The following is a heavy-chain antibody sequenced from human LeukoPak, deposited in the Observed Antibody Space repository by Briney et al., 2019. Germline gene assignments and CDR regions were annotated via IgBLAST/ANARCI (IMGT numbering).Heavy chain of an antibody. D-gene: IGHD3-22*01. CDR3: ARGDYYDSSGSYDY. J-gene: IGHJ4*02. CDR1: GYTFTSYG. Sequence: ASVRVSCKASGYTFTSYGISWVRQAPGQGLEWMGWISAYNGNTNYAQKLQGRVTMTTDTSTSTAYMELRSLRSDDTAVYYCARGDYYDSSGSYDYWGQGTLVTVSS. CDR2: ISAYNGNT. V-gene: IGHV1-18*01.